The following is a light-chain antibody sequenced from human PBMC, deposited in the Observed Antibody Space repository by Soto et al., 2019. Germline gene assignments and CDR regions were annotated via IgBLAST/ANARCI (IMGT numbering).Light chain of an antibody. CDR1: QGISTG. J-gene: IGKJ4*01. CDR3: QQGTPCPLS. V-gene: IGKV1-12*01. CDR2: GAS. Sequence: DIQMTQPPSSVSASIGDRVTITCRASQGISTGLSWLQQKPGKAPTVLISGASILQSGVPSRFSGSGSGTDFTLTISNLQPDDSASYCCQQGTPCPLSVGGGTKVEI.